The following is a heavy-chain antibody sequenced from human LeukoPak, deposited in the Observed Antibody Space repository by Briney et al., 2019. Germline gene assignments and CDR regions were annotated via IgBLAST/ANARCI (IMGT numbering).Heavy chain of an antibody. CDR3: AKAPNLYYYGSGTANLFDY. D-gene: IGHD3-10*01. J-gene: IGHJ4*02. CDR1: GFTFSSYA. V-gene: IGHV3-23*01. CDR2: ISGSGGST. Sequence: GGSLRLSCAASGFTFSSYAMSWVRQAPGKGLEWVSAISGSGGSTYYADSVKGRFTISRDNSKNTLYLQMNSLRAEDTAVYYCAKAPNLYYYGSGTANLFDYWGQGTLVTVSS.